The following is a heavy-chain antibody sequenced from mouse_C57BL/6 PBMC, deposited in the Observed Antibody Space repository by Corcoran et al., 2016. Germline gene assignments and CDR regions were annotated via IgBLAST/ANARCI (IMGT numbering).Heavy chain of an antibody. D-gene: IGHD1-1*01. CDR1: GYSFTIYY. J-gene: IGHJ2*01. V-gene: IGHV1-66*01. CDR3: ATEVTTVVAG. CDR2: IYPGSGNT. Sequence: QVQLQQSGPELVKPGASVKISCKASGYSFTIYYIHWVKQRPGQGLEWIGWIYPGSGNTKYNEKFKGKATLTADTSSSTAYMQLSSLTSEDSAVYYCATEVTTVVAGWGQGTTLTVSS.